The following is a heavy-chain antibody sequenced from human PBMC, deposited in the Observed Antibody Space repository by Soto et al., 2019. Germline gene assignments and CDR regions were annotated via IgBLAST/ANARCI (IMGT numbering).Heavy chain of an antibody. J-gene: IGHJ4*02. V-gene: IGHV4-34*01. CDR3: ALDTYYDFWSGYYLDDY. CDR2: INHSGST. Sequence: SETLSLTCAVYGGSFSGYYWSWIRQPPGKGLEWIGEINHSGSTNYNPSLKSRVTISVDTSKNQFSLKLSSVTAADTAVYYCALDTYYDFWSGYYLDDYWGQGTLVTVSS. CDR1: GGSFSGYY. D-gene: IGHD3-3*01.